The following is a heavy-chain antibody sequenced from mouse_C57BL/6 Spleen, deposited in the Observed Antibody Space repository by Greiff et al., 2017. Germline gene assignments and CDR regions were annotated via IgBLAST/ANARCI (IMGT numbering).Heavy chain of an antibody. D-gene: IGHD1-1*02. V-gene: IGHV1-50*01. CDR1: GYTFTSYW. J-gene: IGHJ2*01. CDR3: ASGGAGHYFDY. CDR2: IDPPDGST. Sequence: QVQLQQPGAELVKPGASVKLSCKASGYTFTSYWMQWVKQRPGQGLEWIGEIDPPDGSTTYNQKFKGKATLTVDTSSSTAYMQLSSLPSEDSAVYSCASGGAGHYFDYWGHGTTLTVSS.